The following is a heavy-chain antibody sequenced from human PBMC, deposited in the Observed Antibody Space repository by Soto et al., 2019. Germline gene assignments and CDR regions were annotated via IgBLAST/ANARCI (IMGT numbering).Heavy chain of an antibody. V-gene: IGHV5-51*01. Sequence: PGESLKISCKGSGYSFTSYWIGWVRQMPGKGLEWMGTIYPGDSETTYSPSFQGQVTISADKSIRTAHLQWTSLKASDTAMYYCARPDSSGYHLVDYWGQGTLVTVS. CDR2: IYPGDSET. CDR1: GYSFTSYW. J-gene: IGHJ4*02. CDR3: ARPDSSGYHLVDY. D-gene: IGHD3-22*01.